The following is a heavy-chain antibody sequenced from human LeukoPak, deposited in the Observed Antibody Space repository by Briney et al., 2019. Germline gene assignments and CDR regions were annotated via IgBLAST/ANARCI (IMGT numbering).Heavy chain of an antibody. Sequence: GASVKVSCKASGGTFSSYAISWVRQAPGQGLEWMGRIIPILGIANYAQKFQGRVTITADKSTSTAYMELSSLRSEDTAVYYCASQATRYNWTDWGQGTLVTVSS. CDR3: ASQATRYNWTD. CDR2: IIPILGIA. D-gene: IGHD1-20*01. V-gene: IGHV1-69*04. CDR1: GGTFSSYA. J-gene: IGHJ4*02.